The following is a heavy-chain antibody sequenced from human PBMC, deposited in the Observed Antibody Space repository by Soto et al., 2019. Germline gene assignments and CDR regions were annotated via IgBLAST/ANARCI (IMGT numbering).Heavy chain of an antibody. Sequence: GGSLRLSCAASGFTLSNYAMSWVRQAPGKGLEWVSAISGSGGSTYYADSVKGRFTISRDNSKSTLYLQMNSLRTEDTAVYYCAKEDGVVIKSFDYWGQGTLVTVSS. CDR2: ISGSGGST. D-gene: IGHD3-3*01. CDR1: GFTLSNYA. J-gene: IGHJ4*02. V-gene: IGHV3-23*01. CDR3: AKEDGVVIKSFDY.